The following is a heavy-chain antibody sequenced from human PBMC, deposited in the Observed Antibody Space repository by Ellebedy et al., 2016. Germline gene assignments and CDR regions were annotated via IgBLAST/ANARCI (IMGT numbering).Heavy chain of an antibody. CDR3: RQGHYANY. Sequence: GESLKISXVASGFTFGNFFMSWVRQAPGGGLEWISTISAGGDITFSADSVKGRFTISRDNSRDTLYLQMNSLRAEDTAVYYCRQGHYANYWGQGTLVTVSS. CDR2: ISAGGDIT. CDR1: GFTFGNFF. V-gene: IGHV3-23*01. D-gene: IGHD4-17*01. J-gene: IGHJ4*02.